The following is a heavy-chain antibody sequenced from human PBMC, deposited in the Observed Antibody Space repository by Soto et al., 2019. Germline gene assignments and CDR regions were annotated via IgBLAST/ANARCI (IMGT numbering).Heavy chain of an antibody. V-gene: IGHV3-30*18. CDR1: GFTFSSYG. J-gene: IGHJ6*02. CDR2: ISYDGSNK. D-gene: IGHD5-18*01. CDR3: AKGGLYSYGHRAHYYGMDV. Sequence: GGSLRLSCAASGFTFSSYGMHWVRQAPGKGLEWVAVISYDGSNKYYADSVKGRFTISRDNSKNTLYLQMNSLRAEDTAVYYCAKGGLYSYGHRAHYYGMDVWGHGTTVTVSS.